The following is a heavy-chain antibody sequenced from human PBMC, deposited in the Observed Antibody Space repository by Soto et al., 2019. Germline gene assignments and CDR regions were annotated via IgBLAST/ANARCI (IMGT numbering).Heavy chain of an antibody. CDR3: AGGKQLVATLDF. V-gene: IGHV4-30-4*01. CDR1: GGSISSDDYY. Sequence: KTSETLSLTCTVSGGSISSDDYYWSWIRQPPGKGLERIGYIYYRGSTYYNPSLKSRVAISIDTSKNQFSLKLSSVTAADTAVYFCAGGKQLVATLDFWGQGTLVTVSS. D-gene: IGHD6-6*01. CDR2: IYYRGST. J-gene: IGHJ4*02.